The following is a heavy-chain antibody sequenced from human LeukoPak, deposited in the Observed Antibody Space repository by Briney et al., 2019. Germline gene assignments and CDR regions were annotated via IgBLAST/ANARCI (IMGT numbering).Heavy chain of an antibody. V-gene: IGHV1-2*06. CDR3: ARGGLRFLEWLRLTPLFDY. D-gene: IGHD3-3*01. CDR2: INPNSGGT. Sequence: ASVNVSCKASGYTFTVYYMHWVRQAPGQGLEWMGRINPNSGGTNYAQKFQGRVTMTRDTSISTAYMELSRLRSDDTAVYYCARGGLRFLEWLRLTPLFDYWGQGTLVTVSS. CDR1: GYTFTVYY. J-gene: IGHJ4*02.